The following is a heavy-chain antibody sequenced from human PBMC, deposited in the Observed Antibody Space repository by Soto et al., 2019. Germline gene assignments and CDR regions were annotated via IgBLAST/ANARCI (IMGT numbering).Heavy chain of an antibody. J-gene: IGHJ2*01. CDR1: GFIFSSYG. CDR3: AKDRTDPPWTMIGL. V-gene: IGHV3-30*18. D-gene: IGHD3-22*01. Sequence: VQLVESGGGVVQPGRSLRLSCAASGFIFSSYGMHWVRQAPGKGLEWVAVISHDGSKKYYADSVKGRFTISRDNSKNKLYLQMNSLRAEDTAVYYCAKDRTDPPWTMIGLWGRGTLVTVSS. CDR2: ISHDGSKK.